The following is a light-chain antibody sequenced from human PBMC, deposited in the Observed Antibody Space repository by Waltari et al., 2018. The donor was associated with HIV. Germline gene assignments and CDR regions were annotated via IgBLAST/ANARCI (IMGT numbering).Light chain of an antibody. Sequence: ELGMTQSPATLSVSHGERASLSCRASQSFSSNLAWYQQHPGQAPRLLIYGASTRATGIPARFSGSGSGTEFTLTISSLQSEDFAVYYCQQYNKWPPTFGQGTKVEIK. CDR1: QSFSSN. V-gene: IGKV3-15*01. CDR3: QQYNKWPPT. J-gene: IGKJ1*01. CDR2: GAS.